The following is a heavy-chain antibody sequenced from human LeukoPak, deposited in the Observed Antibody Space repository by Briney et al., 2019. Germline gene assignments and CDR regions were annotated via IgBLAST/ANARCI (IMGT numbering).Heavy chain of an antibody. CDR1: GGTFSSYA. CDR3: ARGGWSYKRFGP. V-gene: IGHV1-69*01. Sequence: SVKVSCKASGGTFSSYAISWVRQAPGQGLEWMGGIIPIFGTANYAQKFQGRVTITADESTSTAYMELSSLRSEDTAVYYCARGGWSYKRFGPLGQGTLVTVSS. J-gene: IGHJ5*02. CDR2: IIPIFGTA. D-gene: IGHD1-26*01.